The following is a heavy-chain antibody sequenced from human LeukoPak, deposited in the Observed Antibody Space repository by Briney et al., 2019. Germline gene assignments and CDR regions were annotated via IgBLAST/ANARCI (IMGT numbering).Heavy chain of an antibody. D-gene: IGHD3-16*01. CDR1: GSTFSNYY. CDR2: INPTADST. V-gene: IGHV1-46*01. Sequence: ASVKVSCKASGSTFSNYYVHWVRQAPGQGLEWMGIINPTADSTTYAQKFQGRVAMTRDMSMSTVYMELSSLSSEDTAVYYCARSYDTYSNWFDSWGQGTLVTVSS. J-gene: IGHJ5*01. CDR3: ARSYDTYSNWFDS.